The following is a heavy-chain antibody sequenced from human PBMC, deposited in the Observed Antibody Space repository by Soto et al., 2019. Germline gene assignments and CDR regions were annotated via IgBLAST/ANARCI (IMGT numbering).Heavy chain of an antibody. Sequence: GVSLRLSCAASGFTFSSYWMSWVRQAPGKGLEWVANIKQDGSEKYYVDSVKGRFTISRDNAKNSLYLQMNSLRAEDTAVYYCARLWFGELFPHGAFDIWGQGTMVTVSS. CDR3: ARLWFGELFPHGAFDI. D-gene: IGHD3-10*01. CDR1: GFTFSSYW. V-gene: IGHV3-7*05. J-gene: IGHJ3*02. CDR2: IKQDGSEK.